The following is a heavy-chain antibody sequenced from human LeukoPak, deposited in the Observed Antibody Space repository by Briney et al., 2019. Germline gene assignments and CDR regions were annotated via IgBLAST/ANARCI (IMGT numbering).Heavy chain of an antibody. V-gene: IGHV4-34*01. Sequence: SETLSLTCAVYGGSFSGYYWSWIRQPPEKGLEWIGEINHSGSTNYNPSLKSRVTISVDTSKNQFSLKLSSVTAADTAVYYCARVRGYSYDSSDFDYWGQGTLVTVSS. CDR1: GGSFSGYY. CDR2: INHSGST. CDR3: ARVRGYSYDSSDFDY. D-gene: IGHD5-18*01. J-gene: IGHJ4*02.